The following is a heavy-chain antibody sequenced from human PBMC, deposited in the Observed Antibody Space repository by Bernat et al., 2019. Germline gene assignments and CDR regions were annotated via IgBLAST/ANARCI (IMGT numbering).Heavy chain of an antibody. CDR1: GFTFSSYA. D-gene: IGHD5-24*01. Sequence: QLVESGGGVVQPGRSLRLSCAASGFTFSSYAMSWVRQAPGKGLEWVSAISGSGGSTYYADSVKGRFTISRDNSKNTLYLQMNSLRAEDTAVYYCAKIRLGDGYNYYYYWGQGTLVTVSS. J-gene: IGHJ4*02. CDR3: AKIRLGDGYNYYYY. V-gene: IGHV3-23*04. CDR2: ISGSGGST.